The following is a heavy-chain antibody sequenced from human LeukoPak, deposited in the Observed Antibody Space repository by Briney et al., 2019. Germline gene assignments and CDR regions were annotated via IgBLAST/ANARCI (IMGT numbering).Heavy chain of an antibody. CDR2: IHPGGTDT. V-gene: IGHV5-51*01. J-gene: IGHJ3*02. CDR1: GYIFTSYW. Sequence: GAPPKISCKGCGYIFTSYWIGWVRHPPGKGLESMGIIHPGGTDTRYSPSFQGQVTISADKSISTAYLQWSSLKASDTAMYYCARHWSSSDAFDIWGQGTMVTVSS. D-gene: IGHD3-3*01. CDR3: ARHWSSSDAFDI.